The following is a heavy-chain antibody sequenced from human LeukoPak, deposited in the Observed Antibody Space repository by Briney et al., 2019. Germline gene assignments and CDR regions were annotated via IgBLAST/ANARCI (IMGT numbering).Heavy chain of an antibody. CDR1: GGSITGTGYY. V-gene: IGHV4-39*01. J-gene: IGHJ5*02. CDR3: ARGFRFRGPWFDP. Sequence: SETLSLTCDVSGGSITGTGYYWAWLRQPPGKGLEWIGSVYYSGSSYYSPSLKSRVTIPVDTSKNQFSLKLSSVTAADTAVYYCARGFRFRGPWFDPWGQGTLVTVSS. CDR2: VYYSGSS.